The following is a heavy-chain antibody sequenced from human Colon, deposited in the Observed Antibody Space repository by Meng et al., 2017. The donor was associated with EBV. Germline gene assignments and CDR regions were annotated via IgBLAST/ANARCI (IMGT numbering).Heavy chain of an antibody. V-gene: IGHV4-39*07. CDR2: IFYSGNT. CDR3: ARERGGVTRDFDS. CDR1: GDSITTNGYY. J-gene: IGHJ4*02. D-gene: IGHD3-16*01. Sequence: LPLQGSGPGLLKPSETLSLTCSVSGDSITTNGYYWGWIRQSPGKGLEWIGSIFYSGNTYFNPSLKTRVTISVDTSKNQFSLKLSSVTAADTAIYYCARERGGVTRDFDSWGQGALVTVSS.